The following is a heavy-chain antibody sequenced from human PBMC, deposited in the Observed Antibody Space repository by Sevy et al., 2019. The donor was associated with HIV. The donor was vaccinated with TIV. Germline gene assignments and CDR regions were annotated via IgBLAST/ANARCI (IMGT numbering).Heavy chain of an antibody. Sequence: GGSLRLSCAASGFTFSSYGFHWVRQAPGKGLEWVSFIFHYGSDEYYADFVKGRFTISRDNSKSTLYLQMNSLRTEDTAVYYCASDILTGSDYWGQGTLVTVSS. J-gene: IGHJ4*02. CDR3: ASDILTGSDY. D-gene: IGHD3-9*01. V-gene: IGHV3-30*02. CDR1: GFTFSSYG. CDR2: IFHYGSDE.